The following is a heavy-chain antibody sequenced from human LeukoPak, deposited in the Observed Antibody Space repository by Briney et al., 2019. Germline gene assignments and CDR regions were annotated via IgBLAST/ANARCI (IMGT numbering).Heavy chain of an antibody. Sequence: ASVKVSCKASGGTFSSYAISWVRQAPGQGLEWMGGIIPVFGTANYAQKFQGGVTITADESTSTAYMELSSLRSEDTAVYYCARDSSSHTVPAAISYYYYMDVWGKGTTVTVSS. D-gene: IGHD2-2*02. V-gene: IGHV1-69*01. CDR2: IIPVFGTA. J-gene: IGHJ6*03. CDR3: ARDSSSHTVPAAISYYYYMDV. CDR1: GGTFSSYA.